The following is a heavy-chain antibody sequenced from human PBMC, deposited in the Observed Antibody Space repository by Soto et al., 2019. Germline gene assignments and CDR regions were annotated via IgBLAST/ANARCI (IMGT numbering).Heavy chain of an antibody. D-gene: IGHD4-17*01. Sequence: PSETLSLTCAVYGGSFSDYFWTWLRQPPGKGLEWIGEINHSGSTNYNPSLKSRLTISVDTSTNQFSLKLSSVTAADTAVYYCGRGDYANAFDIWGQGTMVTVSS. CDR1: GGSFSDYF. V-gene: IGHV4-34*01. J-gene: IGHJ3*02. CDR2: INHSGST. CDR3: GRGDYANAFDI.